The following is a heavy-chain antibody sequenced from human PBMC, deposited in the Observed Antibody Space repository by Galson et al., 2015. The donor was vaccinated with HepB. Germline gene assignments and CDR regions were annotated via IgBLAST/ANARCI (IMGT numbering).Heavy chain of an antibody. CDR2: IYTSGST. CDR1: GGSISSYY. D-gene: IGHD3-10*01. Sequence: ETLSLTCTVSGGSISSYYWSWIRQPAGKGLEWIGRIYTSGSTNYNPSLKSRVTISVDTSKNQFSLKLSSVTAADTAVYYCARGSLYGVRGTPRREGVRAYNWFDPWGQGTLVTVSS. J-gene: IGHJ5*02. CDR3: ARGSLYGVRGTPRREGVRAYNWFDP. V-gene: IGHV4-4*07.